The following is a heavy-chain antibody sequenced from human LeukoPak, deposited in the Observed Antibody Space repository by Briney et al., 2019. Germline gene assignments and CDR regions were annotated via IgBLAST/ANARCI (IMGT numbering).Heavy chain of an antibody. CDR3: ARAEVSLDY. Sequence: SETLSLTCAVYGGSFSGYYWSWIRQPPGKGLEWIGEISHSGSTNYNPSLKSRVTISVDTSKNQFSLKLSSVTAADTAVYYCARAEVSLDYWGQGTLVTVSS. CDR2: ISHSGST. J-gene: IGHJ4*02. V-gene: IGHV4-34*01. D-gene: IGHD3-16*02. CDR1: GGSFSGYY.